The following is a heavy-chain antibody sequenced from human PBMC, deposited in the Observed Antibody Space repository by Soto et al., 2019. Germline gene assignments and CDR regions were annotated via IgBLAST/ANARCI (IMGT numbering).Heavy chain of an antibody. D-gene: IGHD3-22*01. J-gene: IGHJ3*02. CDR2: INPNSGGT. V-gene: IGHV1-2*02. CDR1: GYTFTGYY. Sequence: ASVKATCKASGYTFTGYYMQWVRQAPGQGLEWMGWINPNSGGTNYAQKFQGRVPMTRDTSISTAYMELSRLRSDDTAVYYCALMDYYDSSGYGDAFDIWGQGTMVTVSS. CDR3: ALMDYYDSSGYGDAFDI.